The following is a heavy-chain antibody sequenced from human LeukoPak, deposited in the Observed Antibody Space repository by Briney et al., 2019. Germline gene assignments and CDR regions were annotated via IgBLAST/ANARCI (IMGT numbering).Heavy chain of an antibody. CDR1: GFTFGDYA. CDR2: IASETYGGTA. V-gene: IGHV3-49*04. CDR3: TRDQTPHY. Sequence: GGSLRLSCTASGFTFGDYAMTCVRQAPGKGLEWVGFIASETYGGTAEYAASVKGRFTISRDDSKSIAYLQMNSLKTEDTAVYYCTRDQTPHYWGQGTLVTVSS. J-gene: IGHJ4*02.